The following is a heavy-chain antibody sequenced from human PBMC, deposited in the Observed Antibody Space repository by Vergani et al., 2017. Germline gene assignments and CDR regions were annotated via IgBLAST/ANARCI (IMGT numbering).Heavy chain of an antibody. CDR2: INWNGGST. CDR1: GFTFDDYG. Sequence: EVQLVESGGGLVQPGGSLRLSCAASGFTFDDYGMSWVRQAPGKGLEWVSGINWNGGSTGYADSVKGRFTISRDNAKNSLYLQMNSLRAEDTALYYCAREAYYDSSGYYFSAFDIWGQGTMVTVSS. CDR3: AREAYYDSSGYYFSAFDI. J-gene: IGHJ3*02. D-gene: IGHD3-22*01. V-gene: IGHV3-20*04.